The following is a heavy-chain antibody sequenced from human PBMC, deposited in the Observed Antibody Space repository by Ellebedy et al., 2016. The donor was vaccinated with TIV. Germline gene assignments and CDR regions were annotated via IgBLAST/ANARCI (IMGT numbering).Heavy chain of an antibody. CDR2: ISGSGGST. D-gene: IGHD1-20*01. Sequence: GGSLRLSXAASGFTFSGYWISWVRQAPGKGLEWVSAISGSGGSTSYADSVKGRFTISRDNSKNTLYLQMNSLRAEYTAVYYCANNWNVDYWGQGTLVTVSS. J-gene: IGHJ4*02. CDR1: GFTFSGYW. V-gene: IGHV3-23*01. CDR3: ANNWNVDY.